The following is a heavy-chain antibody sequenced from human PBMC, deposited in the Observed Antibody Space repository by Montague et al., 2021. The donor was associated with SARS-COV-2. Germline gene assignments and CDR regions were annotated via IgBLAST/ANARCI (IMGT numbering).Heavy chain of an antibody. CDR3: ARVRLFYYLDY. CDR1: GTSIRSGGYY. J-gene: IGHJ4*02. D-gene: IGHD2/OR15-2a*01. CDR2: IFHTGXA. V-gene: IGHV4-31*03. Sequence: TLSLTCTVSGTSIRSGGYYWTWIRQHAGKGLEWIGYIFHTGXAXYXXSLETRVNISVDTSNNLFSLRLSSVTAADTAMYFCARVRLFYYLDYWGQGTLVTVSS.